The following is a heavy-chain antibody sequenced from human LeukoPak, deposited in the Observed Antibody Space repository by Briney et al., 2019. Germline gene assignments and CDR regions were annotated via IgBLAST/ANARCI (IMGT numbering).Heavy chain of an antibody. Sequence: SETLSLTCTVSGDSISSSSYYWAWVRQPPGKGLEWIGSIYFSGNTYYNPSLKSRVTISVDTSKNQFSLKLSSVTAADTAVYYCARSPGRRWDTVTYYYGMYVWGQGTTVTVSS. CDR3: ARSPGRRWDTVTYYYGMYV. J-gene: IGHJ6*02. CDR1: GDSISSSSYY. V-gene: IGHV4-39*07. D-gene: IGHD4-17*01. CDR2: IYFSGNT.